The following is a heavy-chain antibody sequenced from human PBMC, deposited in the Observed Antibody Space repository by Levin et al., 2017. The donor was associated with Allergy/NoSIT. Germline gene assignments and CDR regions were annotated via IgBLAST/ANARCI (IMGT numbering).Heavy chain of an antibody. Sequence: GGSLRLSCAASGFTFSDYWMTWVRQAAGKGLEWVGNIKRDGSEKYYVDSVKGRFTISRDNAKNSLYLQMNSLRVEDTAVYYCVKYYYGAGSYLHNWGQGTLVTVSS. CDR3: VKYYYGAGSYLHN. V-gene: IGHV3-7*01. D-gene: IGHD3-10*01. J-gene: IGHJ4*02. CDR1: GFTFSDYW. CDR2: IKRDGSEK.